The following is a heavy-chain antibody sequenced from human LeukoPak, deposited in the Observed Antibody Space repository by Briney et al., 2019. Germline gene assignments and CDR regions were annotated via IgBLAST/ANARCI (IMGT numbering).Heavy chain of an antibody. Sequence: SGTLSLTWAVSGGSIISSNWWSWVRQPPGKGLECIGAIYHSGSNNYNPFLKSRVTISVDKSKNQFSLKLSSVTAADTAVYYCARVKYGDSSGYSALDYWGQGTLVTVSS. J-gene: IGHJ4*02. V-gene: IGHV4-4*02. CDR1: GGSIISSNW. CDR3: ARVKYGDSSGYSALDY. D-gene: IGHD3-22*01. CDR2: IYHSGSN.